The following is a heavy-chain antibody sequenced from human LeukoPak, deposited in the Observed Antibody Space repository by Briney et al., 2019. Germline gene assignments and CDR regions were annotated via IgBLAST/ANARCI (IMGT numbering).Heavy chain of an antibody. D-gene: IGHD1-26*01. V-gene: IGHV3-74*01. CDR1: GFTFSRYW. Sequence: PGGSLRLSCAASGFTFSRYWMHWVRQAPGEGLVWVSRINSDGSSTSYADSVKGRFPTSRDNATTPLPLPINSLRAEDTGVYYCAREGEWEHFDYWGQGTLVTVSS. CDR3: AREGEWEHFDY. CDR2: INSDGSST. J-gene: IGHJ4*02.